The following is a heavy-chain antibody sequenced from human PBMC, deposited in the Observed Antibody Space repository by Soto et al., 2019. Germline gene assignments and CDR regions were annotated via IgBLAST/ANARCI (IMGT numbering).Heavy chain of an antibody. D-gene: IGHD1-26*01. J-gene: IGHJ4*02. CDR1: GGSISSGGYS. CDR2: IYHSGST. Sequence: TSETLSLTCAVAGGSISSGGYSWSWIRQPPGKGLEWIGYIYHSGSTYYNPSLKSRVTISVDRSKNQFSLKLSSVTAADTAVYYCARLGGSYAVPHFDYWGQGTLVTV. CDR3: ARLGGSYAVPHFDY. V-gene: IGHV4-30-2*01.